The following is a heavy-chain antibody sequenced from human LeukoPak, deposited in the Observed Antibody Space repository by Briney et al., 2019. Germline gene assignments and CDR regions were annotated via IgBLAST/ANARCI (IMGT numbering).Heavy chain of an antibody. D-gene: IGHD1-26*01. J-gene: IGHJ4*02. CDR2: ISTSSSTI. CDR3: ARWGTTTN. CDR1: GFTFGSYS. Sequence: GGSLRLSCSASGFTFGSYSMNWVRQAPGKGLEWISYISTSSSTIYYADSVKGRFTISRDNAKNSLYLQMNSLRADDTAVYYCARWGTTTNWGQGTLVTVSS. V-gene: IGHV3-48*01.